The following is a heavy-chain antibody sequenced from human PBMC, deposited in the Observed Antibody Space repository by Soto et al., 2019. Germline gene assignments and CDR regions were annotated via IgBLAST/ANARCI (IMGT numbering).Heavy chain of an antibody. J-gene: IGHJ6*02. CDR3: ATMGPGPILEDRFYYYVIDV. V-gene: IGHV3-30*03. CDR1: GFTFNYYG. D-gene: IGHD3-10*02. CDR2: ISYDGTKK. Sequence: QTQVVESGGGVVQPGTSLRLSCAASGFTFNYYGMHWVRQAPGKGLEWMGVISYDGTKKHYADSIKGRFAISRDNSRNTVYLQLNSLRPEDTAVYYCATMGPGPILEDRFYYYVIDVWGQGTTVTVSS.